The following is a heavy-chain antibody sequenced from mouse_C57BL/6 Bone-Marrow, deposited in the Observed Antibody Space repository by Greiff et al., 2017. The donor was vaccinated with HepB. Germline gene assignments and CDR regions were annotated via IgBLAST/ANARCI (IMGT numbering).Heavy chain of an antibody. CDR3: AREVDGYYGGFAD. D-gene: IGHD2-3*01. J-gene: IGHJ3*01. CDR1: GYTFTSYW. Sequence: QVQLQQPGAELVKPGASVKLSCKASGYTFTSYWMHWVKQRPGQGLEWIGMIHPNSGSTNYNEKFKSKATLTVDKSSSTAYMQLSSLTSEDSAVYYCAREVDGYYGGFADWGQGTLVTVSA. CDR2: IHPNSGST. V-gene: IGHV1-64*01.